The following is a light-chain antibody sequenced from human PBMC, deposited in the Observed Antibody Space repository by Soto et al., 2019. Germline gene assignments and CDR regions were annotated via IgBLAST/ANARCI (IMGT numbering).Light chain of an antibody. J-gene: IGKJ5*01. Sequence: DIQLTQSPSFLSPSIGESVPITCRASQRISTYLNWYQQKPGKAPKLLIYAASTLPSGVPSRFSGSGSGTDFTLIISSLQPEDFATFYCQQSYNIPITFGQGTRLEIK. CDR3: QQSYNIPIT. CDR1: QRISTY. V-gene: IGKV1-39*01. CDR2: AAS.